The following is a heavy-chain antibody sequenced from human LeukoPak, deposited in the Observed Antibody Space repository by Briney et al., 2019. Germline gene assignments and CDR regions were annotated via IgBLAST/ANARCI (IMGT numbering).Heavy chain of an antibody. CDR2: IRSKAYGGTT. Sequence: GGSLRLSCTASGFTFGDYAMSWVRQAPGKGLEWVGFIRSKAYGGTTEYAASVKGRFTISRDDSKSIAYLQMNSLKTEDTAVYYCTRGPPTYSGSYSVDYWGQGTLVTVSS. D-gene: IGHD1-26*01. CDR3: TRGPPTYSGSYSVDY. V-gene: IGHV3-49*04. CDR1: GFTFGDYA. J-gene: IGHJ4*02.